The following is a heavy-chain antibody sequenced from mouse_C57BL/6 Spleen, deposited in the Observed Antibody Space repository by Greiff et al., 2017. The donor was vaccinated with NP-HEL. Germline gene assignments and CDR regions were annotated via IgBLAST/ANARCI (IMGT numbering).Heavy chain of an antibody. Sequence: VQLQQSGAELVRPGASVTLSCKASGYTFTDYEMHWVKQTPVHGLEWIGAIDPETGGTAYNQKFKGKAILTADKSSSTAYMELRSLTSEDSAVYYWTSEKDGSSLAGFAYWGQGTLVTVSA. CDR3: TSEKDGSSLAGFAY. CDR2: IDPETGGT. D-gene: IGHD1-1*01. V-gene: IGHV1-15*01. CDR1: GYTFTDYE. J-gene: IGHJ3*01.